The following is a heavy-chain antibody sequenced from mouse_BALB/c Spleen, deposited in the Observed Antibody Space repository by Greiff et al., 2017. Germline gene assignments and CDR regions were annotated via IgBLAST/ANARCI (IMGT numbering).Heavy chain of an antibody. D-gene: IGHD1-2*01. V-gene: IGHV1-14*01. CDR1: GYTFTSYV. J-gene: IGHJ4*01. CDR2: INPYNDGT. CDR3: ARGTTAHAMDY. Sequence: QLQQSGPELVKPGASVKMSCKASGYTFTSYVMHWVKQKPGQGLEWIGYINPYNDGTKYNEKFKGKATLTSDKSSSTAYMELSSLTSEDSAVYYCARGTTAHAMDYWGQGTSVTVSS.